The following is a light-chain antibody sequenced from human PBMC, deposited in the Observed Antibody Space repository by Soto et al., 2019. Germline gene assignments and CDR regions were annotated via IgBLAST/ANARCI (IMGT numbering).Light chain of an antibody. CDR3: QQYGSSPPYT. CDR1: QSVSSTH. CDR2: GAS. V-gene: IGKV3-20*01. J-gene: IGKJ2*01. Sequence: EIVLTQSPGTLSLSPGDRATLSCRASQSVSSTHLAWYQQKPGQAPRLLIYGASSRATGIPDRFSGSGSGTDFTLTISRLAPEDFAVYYCQQYGSSPPYTFGQGTKVEIK.